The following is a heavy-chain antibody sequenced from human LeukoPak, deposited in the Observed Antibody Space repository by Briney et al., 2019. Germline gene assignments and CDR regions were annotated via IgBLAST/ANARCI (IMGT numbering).Heavy chain of an antibody. J-gene: IGHJ3*02. CDR2: INHSGST. V-gene: IGHV4-34*01. CDR3: ARTPPYGDSRFGVFDI. D-gene: IGHD4-17*01. CDR1: GGSFSGYY. Sequence: SETLSLTCAVYGGSFSGYYWSWIRQPPGKGLEWIGEINHSGSTNYNPSLKSRVTISVDTSKNQFSLRLSSVTAADTAMFYCARTPPYGDSRFGVFDIWGQGTMVTVSS.